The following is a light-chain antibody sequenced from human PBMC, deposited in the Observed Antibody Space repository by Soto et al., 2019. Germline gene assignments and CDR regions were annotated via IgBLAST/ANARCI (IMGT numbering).Light chain of an antibody. J-gene: IGLJ1*01. CDR2: GNS. CDR3: QSYDSSLNGYV. V-gene: IGLV1-40*01. CDR1: SSNIGAGYD. Sequence: QSVLTQPPSVSGAPGQRVTIFCAGSSSNIGAGYDVHWYQQLPGTVPKLLIYGNSNRPSGVPDRFAASTSGTSASLPITGLQAEDEADYYCQSYDSSLNGYVFGTGTKVTVL.